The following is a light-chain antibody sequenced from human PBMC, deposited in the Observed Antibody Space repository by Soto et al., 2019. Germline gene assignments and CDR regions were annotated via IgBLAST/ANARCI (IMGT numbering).Light chain of an antibody. CDR2: DVN. CDR1: SSDVGGYKS. Sequence: QSALTQPASASGSPGQSIAISCTGTSSDVGGYKSVSWYQQDPGKAPKLLIYDVNNRPSGISDRFSGSKSGNTASLTISGLQAEDEADYYCSSYTSSYSYVFGTGTKLTVL. J-gene: IGLJ1*01. CDR3: SSYTSSYSYV. V-gene: IGLV2-14*01.